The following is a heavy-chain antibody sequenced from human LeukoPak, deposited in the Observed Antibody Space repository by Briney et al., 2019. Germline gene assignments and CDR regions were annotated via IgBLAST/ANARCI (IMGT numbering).Heavy chain of an antibody. Sequence: GGSLRLSCAASGFTVSSNYMSWVRQAPGKGLERVSVIYSGGGTYYADSVKGRFTISRDNSKNTLYLQMNSLRVDDTAVYYCARGFSPGAAAEYYFDYWGQGTLVTVSS. V-gene: IGHV3-66*01. CDR1: GFTVSSNY. J-gene: IGHJ4*02. CDR3: ARGFSPGAAAEYYFDY. D-gene: IGHD6-13*01. CDR2: IYSGGGT.